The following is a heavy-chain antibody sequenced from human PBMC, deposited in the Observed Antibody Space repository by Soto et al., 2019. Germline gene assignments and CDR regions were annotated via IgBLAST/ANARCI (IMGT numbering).Heavy chain of an antibody. J-gene: IGHJ6*02. CDR2: IYYDGST. CDR3: ARDLAGYYDSSGYYYSPRYYYGMDV. D-gene: IGHD3-22*01. V-gene: IGHV4-39*07. CDR1: GASITSSSHY. Sequence: SETLSLTCTVFGASITSSSHYWGWIRQPPGKGLESFANIYYDGSTYYNPSLKSRVTISVDTSKNQFSLKLSSVTAADTAVHYCARDLAGYYDSSGYYYSPRYYYGMDVWGQGTTVT.